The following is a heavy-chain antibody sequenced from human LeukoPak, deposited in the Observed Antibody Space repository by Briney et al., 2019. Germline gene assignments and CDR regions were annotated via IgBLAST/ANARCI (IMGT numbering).Heavy chain of an antibody. CDR3: ARRGYESSGPKYYFDH. CDR1: GFTFSSYA. J-gene: IGHJ4*02. Sequence: GGSLRLSCAASGFTFSSYAMTWVRQAPGKGLQWVSLFDRGSLDTYYADSVRGRFTVSRDNDKNTLYLQMNSLRAEDTAVYYCARRGYESSGPKYYFDHWGQGILVTVSS. CDR2: FDRGSLDT. D-gene: IGHD3-22*01. V-gene: IGHV3-23*01.